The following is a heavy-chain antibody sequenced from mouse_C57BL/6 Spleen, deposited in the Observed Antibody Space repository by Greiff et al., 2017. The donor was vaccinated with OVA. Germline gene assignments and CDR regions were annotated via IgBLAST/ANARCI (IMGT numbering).Heavy chain of an antibody. V-gene: IGHV1-15*01. Sequence: QVQLQQSGAELVRPGASVTLSCKASGYTFTDYEMHWVKQTPVHGLEWIGAIDPETGGTAYNQKFKGKAILTADKSSSTAYMELRSLTSEDSAVYYCTRWGYGSSYRMYFDVWGTGTTVTVSS. D-gene: IGHD1-1*01. J-gene: IGHJ1*03. CDR2: IDPETGGT. CDR1: GYTFTDYE. CDR3: TRWGYGSSYRMYFDV.